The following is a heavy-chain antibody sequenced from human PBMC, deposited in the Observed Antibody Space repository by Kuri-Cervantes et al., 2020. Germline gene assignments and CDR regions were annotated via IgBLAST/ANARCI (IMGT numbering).Heavy chain of an antibody. V-gene: IGHV5-51*01. J-gene: IGHJ6*03. CDR1: GYSFSNYW. CDR3: ARRNTVVRGVITYMDV. D-gene: IGHD3-10*01. Sequence: GGSLRLSCKASGYSFSNYWIGWVRQKHGKGLEWMGIIYPGDSDTRYSPSFQGQVTISADRSSSTAYLQWRSLKASDTAMYYCARRNTVVRGVITYMDVWGKGTTVTVSS. CDR2: IYPGDSDT.